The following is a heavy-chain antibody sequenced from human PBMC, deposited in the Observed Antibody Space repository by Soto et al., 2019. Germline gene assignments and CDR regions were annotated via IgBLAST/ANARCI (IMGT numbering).Heavy chain of an antibody. J-gene: IGHJ4*02. V-gene: IGHV3-9*01. Sequence: RLSYAASGFTFAEYAMHRVRQAPGKGLEWVSGISWNSATIGYADSVKGRFTIARDNAKNSLYLQMNSLRPEDTALYYREKGHEVLVRPFFDYWRQGTLDPVTA. D-gene: IGHD2-21*01. CDR1: GFTFAEYA. CDR2: ISWNSATI. CDR3: EKGHEVLVRPFFDY.